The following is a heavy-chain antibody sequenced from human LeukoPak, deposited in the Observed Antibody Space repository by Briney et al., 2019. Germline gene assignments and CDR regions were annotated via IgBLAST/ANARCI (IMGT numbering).Heavy chain of an antibody. Sequence: PSETLSLTCAVYGGSFSGYYWSWIRQPPGKGLEWIGAINHSGSTNYNPSLKSRVTISVDTSKNQFSLKLSSVTAANTAVYYCARGSGVVVPAATGGYRYYYYYMDAWGKGTTVTVFS. CDR1: GGSFSGYY. CDR2: INHSGST. CDR3: ARGSGVVVPAATGGYRYYYYYMDA. J-gene: IGHJ6*03. D-gene: IGHD2-2*01. V-gene: IGHV4-34*01.